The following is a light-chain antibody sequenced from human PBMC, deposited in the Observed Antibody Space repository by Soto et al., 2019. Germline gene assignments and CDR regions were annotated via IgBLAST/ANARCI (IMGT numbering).Light chain of an antibody. J-gene: IGKJ3*01. CDR1: QSVSSY. Sequence: EIVLTQSPATLSLSPGERATLSCRSSQSVSSYLAWYQQKPGQAPRLLIYDASNRATGIPARFSGSGSGTDFNRTIRSLEPEDFAVYYCQQRSNWLGLFTFCPGTKVDIK. CDR2: DAS. CDR3: QQRSNWLGLFT. V-gene: IGKV3-11*01.